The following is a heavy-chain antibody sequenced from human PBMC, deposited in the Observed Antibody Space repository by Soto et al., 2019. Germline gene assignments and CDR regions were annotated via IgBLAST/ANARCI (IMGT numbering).Heavy chain of an antibody. V-gene: IGHV1-8*01. J-gene: IGHJ6*02. CDR1: GYTFTSYD. CDR2: MNPNSGNT. Sequence: GASVKVSCKASGYTFTSYDINWVRQATGQGLELMGWMNPNSGNTGYAQKFQGRVTMTRNTSISTAYMELSSLRSEDTAVYYCARETLPDSSSWGNYYYYGMDVWGQGTTVTVSS. CDR3: ARETLPDSSSWGNYYYYGMDV. D-gene: IGHD6-13*01.